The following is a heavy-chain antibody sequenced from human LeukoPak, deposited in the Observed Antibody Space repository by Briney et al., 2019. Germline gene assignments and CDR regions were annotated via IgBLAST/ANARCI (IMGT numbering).Heavy chain of an antibody. J-gene: IGHJ6*02. CDR1: GFTFSSYA. CDR2: ISYDGSNK. D-gene: IGHD5-18*01. CDR3: ARDSSDTAMVNYYYYYGMDV. Sequence: GGSLRLSCAASGFTFSSYAMHWVRQAPGKGLEWVAVISYDGSNKYYADSVKGRFTISRDNSKNTLYLQMNSLRAEDTAVYYCARDSSDTAMVNYYYYYGMDVWGQGTTVTVSS. V-gene: IGHV3-30*04.